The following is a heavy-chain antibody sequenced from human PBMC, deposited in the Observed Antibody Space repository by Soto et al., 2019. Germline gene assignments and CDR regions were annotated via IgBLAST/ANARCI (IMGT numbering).Heavy chain of an antibody. J-gene: IGHJ5*02. CDR3: AREGSYGSGQNWFDP. CDR2: IYHSGST. CDR1: GGSISSSNW. D-gene: IGHD3-10*01. Sequence: PSETLSLACAVSGGSISSSNWWSWVRQPPGKGLEWIGEIYHSGSTNYNPSLKSRVTISVDKSKNQFSLKLSSVTAADTAVYYCAREGSYGSGQNWFDPWGQGTLVTVSS. V-gene: IGHV4-4*02.